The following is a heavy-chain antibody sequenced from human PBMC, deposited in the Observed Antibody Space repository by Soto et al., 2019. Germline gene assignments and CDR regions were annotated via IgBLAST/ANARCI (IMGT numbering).Heavy chain of an antibody. CDR1: GFIFSSYA. CDR3: AKFQAFTFDRGAYFDC. J-gene: IGHJ4*02. D-gene: IGHD1-26*01. V-gene: IGHV3-23*01. CDR2: ISGSGGTT. Sequence: EVQLLESGGGLIQPGGSLRLSCAASGFIFSSYAMTWVRQAPGKGLEWVSSISGSGGTTDYVDSVKGRFTISRDNAKNTLHLQMSSLRAEDTALYYCAKFQAFTFDRGAYFDCWGQGTLVTVSS.